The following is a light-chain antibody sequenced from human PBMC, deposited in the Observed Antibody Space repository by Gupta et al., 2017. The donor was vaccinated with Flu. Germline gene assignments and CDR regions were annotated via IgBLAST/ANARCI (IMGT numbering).Light chain of an antibody. CDR2: NQN. CDR3: GLYMGSGYWV. Sequence: QPVVTQEPSFSVSPGGTVTLTCGLSSGQVSTNFYPNWYQQTPGQAPRTLIYNQNTLSSAVPYRFSGSILGNKAALTITGAQADDESDYYCGLYMGSGYWVFGGGTKLTVL. CDR1: SGQVSTNFY. V-gene: IGLV8-61*01. J-gene: IGLJ3*02.